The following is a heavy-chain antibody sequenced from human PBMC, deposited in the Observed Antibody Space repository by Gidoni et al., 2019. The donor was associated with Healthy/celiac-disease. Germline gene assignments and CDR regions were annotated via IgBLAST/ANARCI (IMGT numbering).Heavy chain of an antibody. Sequence: QVQLQESGPGLVKPSETLSLTCTASGASVRSGSYYWGWIRQPPGKGLEWIGYIYYRGSTNYNPSLKSRVTIAGDTSKNQFSMKLSSVSAADTAVYYCARGSSGWYVGYYFDYWGQGTLVTVSS. CDR3: ARGSSGWYVGYYFDY. V-gene: IGHV4-61*01. J-gene: IGHJ4*02. D-gene: IGHD6-19*01. CDR1: GASVRSGSYY. CDR2: IYYRGST.